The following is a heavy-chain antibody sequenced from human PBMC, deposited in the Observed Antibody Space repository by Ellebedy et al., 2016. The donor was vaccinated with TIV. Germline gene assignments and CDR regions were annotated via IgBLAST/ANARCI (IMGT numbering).Heavy chain of an antibody. CDR1: GFTFSSYS. D-gene: IGHD2-21*01. CDR3: AKDCGAPSGAFDI. CDR2: IRYDGSNK. V-gene: IGHV3-30*02. J-gene: IGHJ3*02. Sequence: PGGSLRLSCAASGFTFSSYSMNWVRQAPGKGLEWVAFIRYDGSNKYYADSVKGRFTISRDNSKNTLYLQMNSLRAEDTAVYYCAKDCGAPSGAFDIWGQGTMVTVSS.